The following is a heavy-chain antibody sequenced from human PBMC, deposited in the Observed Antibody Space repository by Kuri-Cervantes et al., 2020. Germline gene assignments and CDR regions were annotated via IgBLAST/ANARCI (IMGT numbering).Heavy chain of an antibody. D-gene: IGHD3-3*01. CDR3: ARDGGLRFLEWSQSVDYYMDV. CDR1: GFTFSSYG. CDR2: IWYDGSNK. J-gene: IGHJ6*03. V-gene: IGHV3-33*01. Sequence: GGSLRLSCAASGFTFSSYGMHWVRQAPGKGLEWVAVIWYDGSNKYYADSVKGRFTISRDNAKNSLYLQMNSLRAEDTAVYYCARDGGLRFLEWSQSVDYYMDVWGKGTTVTVSS.